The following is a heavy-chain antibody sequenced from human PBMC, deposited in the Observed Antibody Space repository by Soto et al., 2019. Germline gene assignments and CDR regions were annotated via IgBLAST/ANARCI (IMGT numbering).Heavy chain of an antibody. D-gene: IGHD3-3*01. J-gene: IGHJ4*02. V-gene: IGHV3-23*01. CDR1: GFTFSIYA. CDR2: ISGTGGRK. CDR3: ARNDFWSGYYKDY. Sequence: GGSLRLSFAASGFTFSIYAMSWVLQAPGKGLEWVSAISGTGGRKYYADYVKARLNISRDNSKNKLYMKMNRLRAEDTAVYYCARNDFWSGYYKDYWGQGTLVTV.